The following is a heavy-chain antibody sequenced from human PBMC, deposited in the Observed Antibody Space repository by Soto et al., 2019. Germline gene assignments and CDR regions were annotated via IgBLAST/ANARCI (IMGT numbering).Heavy chain of an antibody. CDR2: ISSSSSYT. V-gene: IGHV3-11*05. Sequence: QVQLVESGGGLVKPGGSLRLSCAASGFTFSDYYMSWIRQAPGKGLEWVSYISSSSSYTNYADSVKGRFTISRDNAKNSLYLQMNSLRAEDTGVYFCARFPIAAAEVDYWGQGTLVTVSS. CDR3: ARFPIAAAEVDY. CDR1: GFTFSDYY. D-gene: IGHD6-13*01. J-gene: IGHJ4*02.